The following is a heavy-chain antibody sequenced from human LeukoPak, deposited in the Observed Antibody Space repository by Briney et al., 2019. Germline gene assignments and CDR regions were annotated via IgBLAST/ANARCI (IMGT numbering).Heavy chain of an antibody. V-gene: IGHV3-30*18. Sequence: PGRSLRLSCVASGFTFSNFGMHWVRQAPGKGLEWVAVISYDGKNEYYTDSVKGRFTISRDNAKNTLYLQMNSLRAEDTAVYYCAKQMAVDYFDYWGQGTLVTVSS. CDR3: AKQMAVDYFDY. D-gene: IGHD5-24*01. CDR1: GFTFSNFG. CDR2: ISYDGKNE. J-gene: IGHJ4*02.